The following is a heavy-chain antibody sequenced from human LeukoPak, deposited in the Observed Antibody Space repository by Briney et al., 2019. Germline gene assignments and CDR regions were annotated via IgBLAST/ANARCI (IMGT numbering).Heavy chain of an antibody. CDR2: IYYSGST. CDR1: GGSISSSSYY. CDR3: AVTIAVAGLFDY. D-gene: IGHD6-19*01. J-gene: IGHJ4*02. V-gene: IGHV4-39*07. Sequence: SETLSLTCTVSGGSISSSSYYWGWIRQPPGEGLEWIGSIYYSGSTYYNPSLKSRVTISVDTSKNQFSLKLSSVTAADTAVYYCAVTIAVAGLFDYWGQGTLVTVSS.